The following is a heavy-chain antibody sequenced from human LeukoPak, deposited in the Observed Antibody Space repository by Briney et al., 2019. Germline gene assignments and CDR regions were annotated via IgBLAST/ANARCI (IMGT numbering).Heavy chain of an antibody. V-gene: IGHV4-34*01. D-gene: IGHD3-22*01. CDR1: GGSFSGYH. CDR3: ARLSSGYYTRYFDS. Sequence: SETLSLTCAVYGGSFSGYHWSWIRQPPGKGLEWIGEINHSGSTNYNPSLKSRVTISVDTSKNQFSLKLSSVTAADTAVYYCARLSSGYYTRYFDSWGQGTLVTVSS. J-gene: IGHJ4*02. CDR2: INHSGST.